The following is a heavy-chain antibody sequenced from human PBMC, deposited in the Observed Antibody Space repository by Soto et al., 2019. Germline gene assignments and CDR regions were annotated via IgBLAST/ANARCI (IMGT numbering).Heavy chain of an antibody. CDR1: GGSLSSGDYY. D-gene: IGHD4-17*01. Sequence: QVQLQESGPRLVKPSQTLSLTCTVSGGSLSSGDYYWSWIRQPPGKGLEGIGYIYYNESAYYNPSLKPRVTISAVPSKNQFSLKVTSVTAADTAVDYCASFAGDFGDWAFDSWGQGTLVTVTS. V-gene: IGHV4-30-4*01. CDR3: ASFAGDFGDWAFDS. CDR2: IYYNESA. J-gene: IGHJ4*02.